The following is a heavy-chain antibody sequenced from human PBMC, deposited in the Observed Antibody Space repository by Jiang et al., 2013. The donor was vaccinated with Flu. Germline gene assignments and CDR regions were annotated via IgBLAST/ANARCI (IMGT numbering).Heavy chain of an antibody. CDR1: GFTFSSYA. Sequence: QLLESGGGVVQPGRSLRLSCAASGFTFSSYAVHWVRQAPGKGLEWVAVISYDGSKKYYADSVKGRFTISSDYSKNTLYLQIDSLKTEDTAVYYCARDSQPYYYYGMDVWGQGTTVTVSS. J-gene: IGHJ6*02. V-gene: IGHV3-30-3*01. CDR3: ARDSQPYYYYGMDV. CDR2: ISYDGSKK.